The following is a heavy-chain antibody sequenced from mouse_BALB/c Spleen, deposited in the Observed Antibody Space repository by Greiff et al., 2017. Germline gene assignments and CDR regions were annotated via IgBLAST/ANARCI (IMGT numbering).Heavy chain of an antibody. Sequence: QVQLQQPGAELVKPGASVKLSCKASGYTFTSYWMHWVKQRPGQGLEWIGEINPSNGRTNYNEKFKSKATLTVDKSSSTAYMQLSSLTSEDSAVYYCARSGWFAYWGQGTLVTVSA. CDR1: GYTFTSYW. J-gene: IGHJ3*01. D-gene: IGHD3-1*01. CDR2: INPSNGRT. V-gene: IGHV1S81*02. CDR3: ARSGWFAY.